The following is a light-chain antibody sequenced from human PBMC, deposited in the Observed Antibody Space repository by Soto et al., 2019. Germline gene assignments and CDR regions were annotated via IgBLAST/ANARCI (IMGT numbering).Light chain of an antibody. CDR3: QQRSNWPPLYT. CDR1: QSVSSY. J-gene: IGKJ2*01. CDR2: DAS. Sequence: EIVLTQSPATLSLSPGERATLSCRASQSVSSYLAWYQQKPGQAPMLLIYDASNRATGIPARFSGSGSGTDFTLTISSLEPEDFAVDYCQQRSNWPPLYTFGQGTKLEIK. V-gene: IGKV3-11*01.